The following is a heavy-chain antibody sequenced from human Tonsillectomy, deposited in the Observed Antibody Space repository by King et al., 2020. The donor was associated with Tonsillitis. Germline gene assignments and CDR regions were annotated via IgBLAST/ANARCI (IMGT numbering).Heavy chain of an antibody. V-gene: IGHV3-48*03. CDR3: ARYYYDSSGYSWALRGFDY. CDR1: GFTFSSYE. Sequence: VQLVESGGGLVQPGGSLRLSCAASGFTFSSYEMNWVRQAPGKGLEWVSYISSSGSTIYYADSVKGRFTISRDNAKNSLYLQMNSLRAEDTAVYYCARYYYDSSGYSWALRGFDYWGQGTLVTVSS. CDR2: ISSSGSTI. D-gene: IGHD3-22*01. J-gene: IGHJ4*02.